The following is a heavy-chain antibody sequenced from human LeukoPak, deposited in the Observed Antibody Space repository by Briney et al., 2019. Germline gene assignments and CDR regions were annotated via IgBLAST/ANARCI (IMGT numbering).Heavy chain of an antibody. D-gene: IGHD5-12*01. J-gene: IGHJ4*02. CDR2: INQDGSEE. CDR3: VRDGGVSGYDLLDY. V-gene: IGHV3-7*01. Sequence: GGSLRLSCAASGFTFSNYWMTWVRQAPGKGLEWVAHINQDGSEEHYMDSVKARFTISRDNAKNSLSLRMNSLRAEDTAVYYCVRDGGVSGYDLLDYWGQGTLVTVSS. CDR1: GFTFSNYW.